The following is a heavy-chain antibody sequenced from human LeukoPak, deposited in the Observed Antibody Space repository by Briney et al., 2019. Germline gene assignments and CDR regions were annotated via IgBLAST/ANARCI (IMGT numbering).Heavy chain of an antibody. CDR1: GFTFSSYS. CDR2: ISSSSSYI. Sequence: GSLRLSCAASGFTFSSYSMNWVRQAPGKGLEWVSSISSSSSYIYYADSVKGRFTISRDNAKNSLYLQMNSLRAEDTAVYYCARSRSGYNDAFDIWGQGTMVTVSS. CDR3: ARSRSGYNDAFDI. D-gene: IGHD3-3*01. J-gene: IGHJ3*02. V-gene: IGHV3-21*01.